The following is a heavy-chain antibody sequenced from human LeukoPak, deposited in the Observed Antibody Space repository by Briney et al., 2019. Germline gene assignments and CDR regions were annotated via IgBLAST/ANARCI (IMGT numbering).Heavy chain of an antibody. V-gene: IGHV3-74*01. D-gene: IGHD6-13*01. Sequence: GGSLRPSCAASGFTFSSYWTHWVRQAPGKGLVWVSRINSDGSSTTYADSVKSRFTTSRDNAKNTLYLQMSSLRVEDTAVYYCANGYSSTYYNALDIRGQGTMVTVSS. CDR2: INSDGSST. J-gene: IGHJ3*02. CDR1: GFTFSSYW. CDR3: ANGYSSTYYNALDI.